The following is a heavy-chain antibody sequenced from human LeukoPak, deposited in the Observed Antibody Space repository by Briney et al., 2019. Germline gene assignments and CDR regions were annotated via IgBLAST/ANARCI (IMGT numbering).Heavy chain of an antibody. D-gene: IGHD3-10*01. CDR1: GFTFTKYW. CDR2: IKQDGSDK. Sequence: GGSLRLSCAASGFTFTKYWMTWVRQAPGKGLEWVGNIKQDGSDKNYMDSVKGRFTISRDNSKNTLYLQMNSLRAEDTAVYYCATFGFTNYYYGMDVWGQGTTVTVSS. J-gene: IGHJ6*02. V-gene: IGHV3-7*03. CDR3: ATFGFTNYYYGMDV.